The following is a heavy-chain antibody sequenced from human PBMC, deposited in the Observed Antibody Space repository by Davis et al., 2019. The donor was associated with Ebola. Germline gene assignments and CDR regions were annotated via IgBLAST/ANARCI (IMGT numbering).Heavy chain of an antibody. CDR3: ARGGVAYSDLDY. Sequence: AASVKVSCKASGYTFTSYYMHWVRQAPGQGLEWMGIINPSGGSTSYAQKFQERVTITRDMSTSTAYMELSSLRSEDTAVYFCARGGVAYSDLDYWGQGTLVAVSS. CDR2: INPSGGST. CDR1: GYTFTSYY. J-gene: IGHJ4*02. D-gene: IGHD2-21*01. V-gene: IGHV1-46*01.